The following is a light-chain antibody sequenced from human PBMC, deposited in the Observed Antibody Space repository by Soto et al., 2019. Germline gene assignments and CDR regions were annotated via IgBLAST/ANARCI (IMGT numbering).Light chain of an antibody. CDR2: GAS. CDR3: QQYNNWPSLT. Sequence: EIEMTQSPATLSVSPGERATLSCRASQSVRSNLAWYQQKPGQAPRLFIYGASTRATGIPARFSGSGSGTEYTLPISSLQSEDFAVYYCQQYNNWPSLTFGGGTKVEIK. CDR1: QSVRSN. V-gene: IGKV3-15*01. J-gene: IGKJ4*01.